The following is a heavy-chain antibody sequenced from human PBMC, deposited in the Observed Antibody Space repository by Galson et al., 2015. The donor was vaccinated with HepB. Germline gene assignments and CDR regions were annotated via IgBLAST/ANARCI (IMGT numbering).Heavy chain of an antibody. CDR3: ARVGETDYMDV. V-gene: IGHV1-69*13. CDR1: GGTFSSYA. J-gene: IGHJ6*03. Sequence: SVKVSCKASGGTFSSYAFSWVRQTPGQGLEWMGGIIPIFGRANYAQKFQGRVTITADEPTGTASLELRSLRSDDTAVYHCARVGETDYMDVWGKGTTVTVSS. CDR2: IIPIFGRA. D-gene: IGHD3-10*01.